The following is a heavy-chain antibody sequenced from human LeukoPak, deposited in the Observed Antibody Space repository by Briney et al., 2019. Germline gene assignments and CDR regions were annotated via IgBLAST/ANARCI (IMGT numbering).Heavy chain of an antibody. V-gene: IGHV3-30-3*01. D-gene: IGHD3-22*01. J-gene: IGHJ6*02. CDR1: GFTFSAYA. CDR2: TSYDGINK. Sequence: GSLRLSCAASGFTFSAYAMHWVRQAPGKGLEWVASTSYDGINKYYADSVKGRFTISRDNSKNTLYLQMNSLRAEDTAVYYCARVGYDSSGYYTSYYYYGMDVWGQGTTVTVSS. CDR3: ARVGYDSSGYYTSYYYYGMDV.